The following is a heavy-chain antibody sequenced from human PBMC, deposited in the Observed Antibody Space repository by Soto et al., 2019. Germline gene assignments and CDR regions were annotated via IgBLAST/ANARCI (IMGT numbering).Heavy chain of an antibody. Sequence: GGSLRLSCTVSGFTFRSYGMNWVRQAPGGGLEWVSNIIGSGDSTSYADSVKGRFTISRDNSQNTLFLQMDSLRVEDTGTYYCVKDRAFRTVAGTDHWGQGTLVTVSS. D-gene: IGHD6-19*01. J-gene: IGHJ4*02. V-gene: IGHV3-23*01. CDR3: VKDRAFRTVAGTDH. CDR1: GFTFRSYG. CDR2: IIGSGDST.